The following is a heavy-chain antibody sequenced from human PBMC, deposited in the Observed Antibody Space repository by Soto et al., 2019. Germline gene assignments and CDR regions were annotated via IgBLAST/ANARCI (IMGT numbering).Heavy chain of an antibody. V-gene: IGHV4-34*01. D-gene: IGHD2-2*03. CDR1: GGSFSGYY. CDR2: INHSGST. Sequence: SETLSLTCAVYGGSFSGYYWSWIRQPPGKGLEWIGEINHSGSTNYNPSLKSRVTISVDTSKNQFSLKLSSVTAADTAVYYCARDWIHNWFDPWGQGTLVTVSS. CDR3: ARDWIHNWFDP. J-gene: IGHJ5*02.